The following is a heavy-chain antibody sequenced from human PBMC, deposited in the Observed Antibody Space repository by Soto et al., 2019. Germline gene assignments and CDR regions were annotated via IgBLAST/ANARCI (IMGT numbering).Heavy chain of an antibody. V-gene: IGHV3-48*02. Sequence: EVQLVESGGGLVQPGGSLRLSCAASGFTFSSYSMNWVRQAPGKGLEWVSYISSISSTMYYADSVKGRFTISRDNAKNSLYLQMNSLRDEDTAVYYCARCDGDYEDYFDYWGQGTLVTVSS. CDR2: ISSISSTM. CDR1: GFTFSSYS. CDR3: ARCDGDYEDYFDY. J-gene: IGHJ4*02. D-gene: IGHD4-17*01.